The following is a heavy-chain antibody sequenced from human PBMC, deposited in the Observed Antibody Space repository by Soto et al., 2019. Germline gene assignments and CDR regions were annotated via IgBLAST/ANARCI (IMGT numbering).Heavy chain of an antibody. CDR1: GDSMSSADW. CDR3: VCNGYYSLDH. J-gene: IGHJ4*02. CDR2: IHHSGGI. V-gene: IGHV4-4*02. Sequence: QVQLQESGQGLVKPSGTLSLTCAVSGDSMSSADWWSWVRQPPGKGLEWIGEIHHSGGINYHPSLRSRVAISVDMSKNQFSLNLSSVTAADTAVYFCVCNGYYSLDHWGQGTLVIVSP. D-gene: IGHD6-25*01.